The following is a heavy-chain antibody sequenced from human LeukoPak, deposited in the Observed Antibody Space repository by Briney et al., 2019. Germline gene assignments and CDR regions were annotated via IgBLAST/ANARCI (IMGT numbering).Heavy chain of an antibody. D-gene: IGHD3-22*01. CDR1: GFTVSNYY. CDR3: AKANEREREYYDSSGYY. J-gene: IGHJ4*02. V-gene: IGHV3-66*01. CDR2: IYSGSSI. Sequence: GGSLTLSCAASGFTVSNYYMRWVRHARGKGREWVSHIYSGSSIYYADSVKGRFIISRDNSKNTLYLQMNSLRAEDTAVYYCAKANEREREYYDSSGYYWGQGTMVTVSS.